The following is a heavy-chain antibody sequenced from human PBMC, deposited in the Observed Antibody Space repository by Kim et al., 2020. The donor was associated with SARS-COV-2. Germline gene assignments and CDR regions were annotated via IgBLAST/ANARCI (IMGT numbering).Heavy chain of an antibody. CDR3: TTVSIVVVPAATAPDY. Sequence: PVKGRFTISRDDSKNTLYLQMNSLKTEDTAVYYCTTVSIVVVPAATAPDYWGQGTLVTVSS. D-gene: IGHD2-2*01. V-gene: IGHV3-15*01. J-gene: IGHJ4*02.